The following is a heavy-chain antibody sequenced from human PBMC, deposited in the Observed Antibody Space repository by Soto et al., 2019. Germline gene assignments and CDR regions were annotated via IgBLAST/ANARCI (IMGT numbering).Heavy chain of an antibody. CDR1: GYTFTGYH. Sequence: ASVKVSCKTSGYTFTGYHLHWVRQAPGQGLEWMGWINTDSGDTLHGQKFQGWVTMTRDTSTNTAYMEMSRLRSDDTAVYYCARWVGASNWFDPWGQGTLVTVSS. J-gene: IGHJ5*02. V-gene: IGHV1-2*04. CDR2: INTDSGDT. D-gene: IGHD1-26*01. CDR3: ARWVGASNWFDP.